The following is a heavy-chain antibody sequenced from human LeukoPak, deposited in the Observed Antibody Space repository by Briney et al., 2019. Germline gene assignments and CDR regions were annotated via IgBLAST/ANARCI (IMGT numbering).Heavy chain of an antibody. CDR3: ARDGWSLERRNWFDP. V-gene: IGHV1-69*13. Sequence: SVKVSCKASGGTFSSYAISWVRQAPGQGLEWMGGIIPIFGTANYAQKFQGRVTITADESTSTAYMELSSLRSEDTAVYYCARDGWSLERRNWFDPWGQGTLVTVSS. CDR2: IIPIFGTA. D-gene: IGHD1-1*01. J-gene: IGHJ5*02. CDR1: GGTFSSYA.